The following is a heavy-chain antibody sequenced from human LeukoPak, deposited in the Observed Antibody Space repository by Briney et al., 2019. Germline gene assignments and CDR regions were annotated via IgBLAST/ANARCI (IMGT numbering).Heavy chain of an antibody. CDR1: GFTFSGSA. V-gene: IGHV3-73*01. CDR3: TRQAYDSSGYWAKLVDY. Sequence: GGSLRLSCAASGFTFSGSAMHWVRQASGKGLEWVGRIRSKANSYATAYAASVKGRFTISRDDSKNTAYLQMNSLKTEDTAVYYCTRQAYDSSGYWAKLVDYWSQGTLVTVSS. CDR2: IRSKANSYAT. D-gene: IGHD3-22*01. J-gene: IGHJ4*02.